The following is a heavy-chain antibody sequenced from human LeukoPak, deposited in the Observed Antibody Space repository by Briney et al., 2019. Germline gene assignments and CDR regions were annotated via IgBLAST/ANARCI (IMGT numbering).Heavy chain of an antibody. D-gene: IGHD3-3*01. CDR2: ISGSGGST. V-gene: IGHV3-23*01. CDR1: GFTFSSYA. J-gene: IGHJ4*02. Sequence: GGSLRLSCAASGFTFSSYAMSWVRQAPGKGLEWVSAISGSGGSTYYADSVKGRFTISRDNSKNTLYLQMNSLRAEDTAEYYCAKTGSGYTYYFDYWGQGTLVTVSS. CDR3: AKTGSGYTYYFDY.